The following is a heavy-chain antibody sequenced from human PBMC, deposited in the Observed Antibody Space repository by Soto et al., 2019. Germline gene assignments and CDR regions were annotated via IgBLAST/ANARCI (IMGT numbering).Heavy chain of an antibody. CDR3: ARLGYCSSTSCFSSGFFDY. D-gene: IGHD2-2*01. CDR2: VYYSGST. CDR1: GGSISSYY. V-gene: IGHV4-59*08. Sequence: SETLSLTCSVSGGSISSYYWSWFRQPPGKGLEWIGYVYYSGSTNYNPSLKSRVTISVDTSKNQFSLKLNSVTAADTAIYFCARLGYCSSTSCFSSGFFDYWGQGTLVTVSS. J-gene: IGHJ4*02.